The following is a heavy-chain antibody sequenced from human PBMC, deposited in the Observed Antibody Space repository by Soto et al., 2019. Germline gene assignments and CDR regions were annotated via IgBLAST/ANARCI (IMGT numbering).Heavy chain of an antibody. Sequence: EVQLVESGGGWVQPGRSLRLSCAASGFTFDDYAMHWVRQAPGKGLEWVSGIAFNSGNTAYADSVKGRFTISRDNAKNSLYLQMNSLRAEDTALYYCAKDISLRGWVYLVVEYWGQGTLVTVSP. D-gene: IGHD6-13*01. CDR3: AKDISLRGWVYLVVEY. V-gene: IGHV3-9*01. CDR2: IAFNSGNT. CDR1: GFTFDDYA. J-gene: IGHJ4*02.